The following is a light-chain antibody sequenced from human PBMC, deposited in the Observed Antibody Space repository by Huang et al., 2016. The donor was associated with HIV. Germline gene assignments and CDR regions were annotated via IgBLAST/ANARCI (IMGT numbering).Light chain of an antibody. CDR3: QQRKYWPPIT. CDR2: GAS. Sequence: ETVLTQSPATLSLSPGERATLSCSASQSVNSYLAWYQQKPGQTPRLLIYGASYRATGIPAMFSGSGSGTDFTLTISSLEPEDFAVYYCQQRKYWPPITFGQGTRLEIK. CDR1: QSVNSY. J-gene: IGKJ5*01. V-gene: IGKV3-11*01.